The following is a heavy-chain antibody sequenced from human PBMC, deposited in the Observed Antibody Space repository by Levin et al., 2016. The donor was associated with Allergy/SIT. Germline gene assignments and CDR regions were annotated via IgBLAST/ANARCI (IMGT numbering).Heavy chain of an antibody. Sequence: GGSLRLSCAASGFTFSSYAMSWVRQAPGKGLEWVSAISGSGGSTYYADSVKGRFTISRDNSKNTLYLQMNSLRAEDTAVYYCASMLYDLLYDSSGYPVVGLDYWGQGTLVTVSS. V-gene: IGHV3-23*01. CDR1: GFTFSSYA. D-gene: IGHD3-22*01. J-gene: IGHJ4*02. CDR3: ASMLYDLLYDSSGYPVVGLDY. CDR2: ISGSGGST.